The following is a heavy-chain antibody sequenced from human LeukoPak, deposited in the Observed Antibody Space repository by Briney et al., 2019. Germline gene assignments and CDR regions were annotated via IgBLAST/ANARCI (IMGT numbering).Heavy chain of an antibody. CDR1: GFTFSSYE. J-gene: IGHJ3*02. Sequence: PPGGSLRLSCAASGFTFSSYEMNWVRQAPGRGLEWVSYISSSGNAIYYADSVKGRFTISRDNAKNSLYLQMNSLRAEDTAVYYCARATRFNYYDITGAFDIWGQGTMVTVSS. V-gene: IGHV3-48*03. CDR2: ISSSGNAI. CDR3: ARATRFNYYDITGAFDI. D-gene: IGHD3-22*01.